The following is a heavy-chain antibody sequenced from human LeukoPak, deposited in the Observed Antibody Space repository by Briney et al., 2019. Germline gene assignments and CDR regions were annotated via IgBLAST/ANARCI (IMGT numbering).Heavy chain of an antibody. CDR3: ARSVEGSFDY. CDR2: IRYDGSNK. D-gene: IGHD6-19*01. V-gene: IGHV3-30*02. J-gene: IGHJ4*02. CDR1: GFTFSSYA. Sequence: PGGSLRLSCAASGFTFSSYAMHWVRQAPGKGLEWVAFIRYDGSNKYYAGSVKGRFTISRDNAKNSAYLQLNSLRVEDTAMYYCARSVEGSFDYWGQGTLVTVSS.